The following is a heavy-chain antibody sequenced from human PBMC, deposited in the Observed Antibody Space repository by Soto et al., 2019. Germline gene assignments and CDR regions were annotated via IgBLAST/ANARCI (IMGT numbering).Heavy chain of an antibody. D-gene: IGHD3-10*01. CDR3: AKYRDFYTSAFGERAHFDH. CDR1: GFPFSNFA. Sequence: GGSLRLSCAASGFPFSNFAMSWVRQAPGKGLEWISATSGSGGSRYYADSVKGRFTISKDNSQSTLYLQMDGLRADDTAIYYCAKYRDFYTSAFGERAHFDHWGQGTLVTVSS. V-gene: IGHV3-23*01. CDR2: TSGSGGSR. J-gene: IGHJ4*02.